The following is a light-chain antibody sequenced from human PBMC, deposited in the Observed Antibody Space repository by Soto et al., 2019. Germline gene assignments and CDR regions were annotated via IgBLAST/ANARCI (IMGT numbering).Light chain of an antibody. CDR2: DAS. CDR3: QQGNNWPLT. Sequence: EIVMTQSPSTLSVSPGEGATLSCSASQSVRRNLAWYQQNPGQAPRLLIYDASTGATGVPARFSGGVSGTEFTLTISSLQSEDFAVYYCQQGNNWPLTFGGGTKVDIK. J-gene: IGKJ4*01. CDR1: QSVRRN. V-gene: IGKV3-15*01.